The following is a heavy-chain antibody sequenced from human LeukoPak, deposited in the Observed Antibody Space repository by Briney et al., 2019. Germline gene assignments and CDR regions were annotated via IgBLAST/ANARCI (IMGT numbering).Heavy chain of an antibody. V-gene: IGHV4-31*03. J-gene: IGHJ4*02. CDR3: ARGAYYYDSSGYFDY. D-gene: IGHD3-22*01. CDR1: GGSISSGGYY. CDR2: IYYSGST. Sequence: SETLSLTCTVSGGSISSGGYYWSWIRQHPGKGLEWIGYIYYSGSTYYNPSLKSRVTISVDTSKNQFSLKLRSVTAADTAVYYCARGAYYYDSSGYFDYWAREPWSPPPQ.